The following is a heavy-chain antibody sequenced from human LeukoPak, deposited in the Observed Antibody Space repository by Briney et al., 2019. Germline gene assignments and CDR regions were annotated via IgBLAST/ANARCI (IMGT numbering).Heavy chain of an antibody. D-gene: IGHD1-26*01. V-gene: IGHV1-2*02. CDR3: ARGELLAWSYLDY. CDR1: GYTFTGYY. Sequence: ASVKVSCKASGYTFTGYYMHWVRQAPGQGLEWMGWINPNSGGTNYAQKFQGRVTMTRDTSISTAYMELSRLRSDDTAVYYCARGELLAWSYLDYWGQGTLVTVSS. J-gene: IGHJ4*02. CDR2: INPNSGGT.